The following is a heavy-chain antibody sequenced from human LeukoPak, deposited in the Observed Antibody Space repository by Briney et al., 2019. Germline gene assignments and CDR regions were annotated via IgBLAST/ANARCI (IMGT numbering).Heavy chain of an antibody. D-gene: IGHD2-15*01. Sequence: SETLSLTCAVYGGSFSGYYWSWIRQPPGKGLEWIGEINHSGSTNYNPSLKSRVTISVDTSKNQFSPKLSSVTAADTAVYYCARGYCSGGSCYHFDYWGQGTLVTVSS. CDR1: GGSFSGYY. V-gene: IGHV4-34*01. CDR3: ARGYCSGGSCYHFDY. J-gene: IGHJ4*02. CDR2: INHSGST.